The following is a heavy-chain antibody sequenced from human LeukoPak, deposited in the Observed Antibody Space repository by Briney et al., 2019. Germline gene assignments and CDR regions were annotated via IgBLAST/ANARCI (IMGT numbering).Heavy chain of an antibody. CDR2: MNPNSGNT. D-gene: IGHD3-9*01. V-gene: IGHV1-8*01. Sequence: ASVTVSCKASGYTFTSYDINWVRQATGQGLEWMGWMNPNSGNTGYAQKFQGRVTMTRNTSISTAYMELSSLRSEDTAVYYCARFGGVLTGYYIWNYYYYMDVWGKGTTVTVSS. J-gene: IGHJ6*03. CDR1: GYTFTSYD. CDR3: ARFGGVLTGYYIWNYYYYMDV.